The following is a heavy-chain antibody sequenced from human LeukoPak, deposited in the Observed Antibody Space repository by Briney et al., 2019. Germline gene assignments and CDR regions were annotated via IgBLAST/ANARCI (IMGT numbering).Heavy chain of an antibody. V-gene: IGHV4-4*07. CDR1: GGSISSYY. Sequence: SWTLSLTCTVSGGSISSYYWSWIRQPAGKGLEWIGRIYTSGSTNYNPSLKSRVTMSVDTSKNQFSLKLSSVTAADTAVYYCARAGTTSPYYYYGMDVWGQGTTVTVSS. CDR2: IYTSGST. J-gene: IGHJ6*02. CDR3: ARAGTTSPYYYYGMDV. D-gene: IGHD2-2*01.